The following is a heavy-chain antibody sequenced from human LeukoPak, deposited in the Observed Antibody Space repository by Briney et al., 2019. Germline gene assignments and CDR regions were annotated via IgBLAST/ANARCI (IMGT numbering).Heavy chain of an antibody. CDR2: ISYDHSNN. V-gene: IGHV3-30*04. Sequence: GGSLRLSCAASGFTFSSYAMHWVRLAPAKGLELEAVISYDHSNNNYADSVKGRFTISRDNSKNTLYLQMNSLRAEDTAVYYCARGSDYYGSGSYYSLGMDVWGKGTTVTVSA. D-gene: IGHD3-10*01. J-gene: IGHJ6*04. CDR1: GFTFSSYA. CDR3: ARGSDYYGSGSYYSLGMDV.